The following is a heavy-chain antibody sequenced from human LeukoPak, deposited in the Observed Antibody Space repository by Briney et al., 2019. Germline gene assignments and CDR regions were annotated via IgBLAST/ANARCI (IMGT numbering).Heavy chain of an antibody. CDR3: ARDRIAAAGMGANWFDP. Sequence: SGGSLRLSCAASGFTFSSYSMNWVRQAPGKGLEWVSSISSSSSYIYYADSVKGRFTISRGNAKNSLYLQMNSLRAEDTAVYYCARDRIAAAGMGANWFDPWGQGTLVTVSS. D-gene: IGHD6-13*01. CDR1: GFTFSSYS. CDR2: ISSSSSYI. J-gene: IGHJ5*02. V-gene: IGHV3-21*01.